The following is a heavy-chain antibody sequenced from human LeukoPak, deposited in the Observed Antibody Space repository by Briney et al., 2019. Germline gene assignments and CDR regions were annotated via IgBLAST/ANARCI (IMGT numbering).Heavy chain of an antibody. CDR3: ARLEGNWYFDL. D-gene: IGHD3-10*01. CDR1: GGSISSSDYF. CDR2: IYYSGTS. J-gene: IGHJ2*01. Sequence: SETLSLTCTVSGGSISSSDYFWGWIRQPPGKGLEWIGSIYYSGTSDYSPSLKSRVTMSVDPSKNQFSLKLTSVTAADTAVYYCARLEGNWYFDLWGRGTLITVSS. V-gene: IGHV4-39*07.